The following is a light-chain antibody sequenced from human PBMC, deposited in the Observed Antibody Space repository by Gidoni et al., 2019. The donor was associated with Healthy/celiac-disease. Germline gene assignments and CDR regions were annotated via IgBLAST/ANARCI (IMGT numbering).Light chain of an antibody. V-gene: IGKV3-11*01. Sequence: EMVLTHSPATLSLSPGERATLSCRASQSVSSYLAWYQQKPGQAPRLLIYDASNRATGIPARFSGGGSGTDFTLTISSREPEDFAVYYCQQRSNWPSTFGQGTKLEIK. CDR2: DAS. CDR3: QQRSNWPST. J-gene: IGKJ2*02. CDR1: QSVSSY.